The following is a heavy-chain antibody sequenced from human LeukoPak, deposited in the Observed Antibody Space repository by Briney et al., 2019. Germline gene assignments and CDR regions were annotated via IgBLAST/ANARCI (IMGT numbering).Heavy chain of an antibody. V-gene: IGHV1-69*13. CDR3: ARVALTCSGGSCSPYNWFDP. Sequence: SVKVSCKASGGTFSSYAISWVRQAPGQGLEWMGGIIPTFGTANYAQKFQGRVTITADESTSTAYMELSSLRSEDTAVYYCARVALTCSGGSCSPYNWFDPWGQGTLVTVSS. J-gene: IGHJ5*02. CDR1: GGTFSSYA. CDR2: IIPTFGTA. D-gene: IGHD2-15*01.